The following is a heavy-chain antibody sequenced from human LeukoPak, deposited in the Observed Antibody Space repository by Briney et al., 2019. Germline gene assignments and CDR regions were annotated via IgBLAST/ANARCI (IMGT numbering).Heavy chain of an antibody. CDR2: ISAYNGNT. D-gene: IGHD6-13*01. Sequence: GASVKVSCKASGYTFTSYGISWVRQAPGQGLEWMGWISAYNGNTNYAQKLQGRVTMTTDTSTSSAYMELRSLRSDDTAVYYCARDGKAAAGVKGAFDIWGQGTMVTVSS. CDR1: GYTFTSYG. V-gene: IGHV1-18*01. CDR3: ARDGKAAAGVKGAFDI. J-gene: IGHJ3*02.